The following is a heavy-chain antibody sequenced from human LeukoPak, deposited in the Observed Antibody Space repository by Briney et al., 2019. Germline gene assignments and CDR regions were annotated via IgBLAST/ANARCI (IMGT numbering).Heavy chain of an antibody. CDR1: GGTFSSYA. CDR3: ARFCSSTSCPTRSYYYYYGMDV. V-gene: IGHV1-69*13. J-gene: IGHJ6*02. D-gene: IGHD2-2*01. Sequence: ASVKVSCKASGGTFSSYAISWVRQAPGQGLEWMGGLIPIFGTANYAQKFQGRVTITADESTSTAYMELSSLRSEDTAVYYCARFCSSTSCPTRSYYYYYGMDVWGQGTTVTVSS. CDR2: LIPIFGTA.